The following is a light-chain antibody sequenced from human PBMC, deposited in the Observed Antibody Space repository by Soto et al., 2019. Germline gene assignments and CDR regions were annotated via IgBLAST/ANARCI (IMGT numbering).Light chain of an antibody. Sequence: EIVMTQSPATLSVSPGEGVTLSCRASQSVPSRIAWYQQKPGQAPSLLIYGASTRATGVPDRFSGSGSGTDFTLTISRLDPEDFAVYYCRQYGRSLEFAVGGGTKVDIK. CDR3: RQYGRSLEFA. V-gene: IGKV3-20*01. CDR2: GAS. J-gene: IGKJ4*01. CDR1: QSVPSR.